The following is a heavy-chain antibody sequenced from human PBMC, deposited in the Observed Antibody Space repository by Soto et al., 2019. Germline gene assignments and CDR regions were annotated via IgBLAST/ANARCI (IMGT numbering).Heavy chain of an antibody. Sequence: TLSLTCTVSGGSVSSGSYYWSWIRQPPGKGLEWIGYIYYSGSTNYNPSLKSRVTISVDTSKNQFSLKLSSVTAADTAVYYCARRVGYDFWSGYYTVYFDYWGQGTLVTVSS. V-gene: IGHV4-61*01. CDR1: GGSVSSGSYY. J-gene: IGHJ4*02. CDR2: IYYSGST. D-gene: IGHD3-3*01. CDR3: ARRVGYDFWSGYYTVYFDY.